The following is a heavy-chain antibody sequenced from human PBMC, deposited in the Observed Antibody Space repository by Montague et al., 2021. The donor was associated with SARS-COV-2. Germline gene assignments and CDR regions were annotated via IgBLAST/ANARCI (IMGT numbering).Heavy chain of an antibody. CDR3: ARGTGYDYYFDC. Sequence: SETLSLTCSVSGGSISDYYWNWIRQPPGKGLEWIGYIYYNTGNTXXNSXPQSRVTISLDTSKNQFSLNLRSVTAADTALYFCARGTGYDYYFDCWGLGTLVTVSS. J-gene: IGHJ4*02. V-gene: IGHV4-59*01. CDR2: IYYNTGNT. D-gene: IGHD5-12*01. CDR1: GGSISDYY.